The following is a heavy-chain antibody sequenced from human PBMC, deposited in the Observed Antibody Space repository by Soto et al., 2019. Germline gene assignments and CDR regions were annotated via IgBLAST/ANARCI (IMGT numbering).Heavy chain of an antibody. CDR3: AKSGYCSGGNCQWYFGL. CDR2: ISDDGRNK. CDR1: GFTFSSYG. V-gene: IGHV3-30*18. Sequence: QVQLVESGGGVVQPGRSLRLSCAASGFTFSSYGLHWVRQAPGKGLEWVAVISDDGRNKYYADPVKGRFTISRDNSKNTRYLQMNSLRAEDTAVYYCAKSGYCSGGNCQWYFGLWGRGTLVTVSS. D-gene: IGHD2-15*01. J-gene: IGHJ2*01.